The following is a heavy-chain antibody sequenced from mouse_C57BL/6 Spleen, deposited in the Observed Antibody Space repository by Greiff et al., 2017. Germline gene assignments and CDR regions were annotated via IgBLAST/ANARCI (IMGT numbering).Heavy chain of an antibody. CDR1: GYTFTGYW. V-gene: IGHV1-9*01. Sequence: QVQLQQSGAELMKPGASVKLSCKATGYTFTGYWIEWVKQRPGHGLEWIGEILPGSGGTNYNEKFKGKATFTADTSSNTAYMQLSSLTTEDSAIYDCARGGYGRRGPYAMVYWGQGTSVTVSS. D-gene: IGHD1-1*01. J-gene: IGHJ4*01. CDR2: ILPGSGGT. CDR3: ARGGYGRRGPYAMVY.